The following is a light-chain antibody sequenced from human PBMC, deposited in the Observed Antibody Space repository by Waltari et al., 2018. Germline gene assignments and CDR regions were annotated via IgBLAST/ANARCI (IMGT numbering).Light chain of an antibody. Sequence: RASRSGHNTFLAWYQHKPGQAPRLRIYSTSTRATGVPDRFTGSGSGTDFTLTITSVEPGDSAVYYCQQFGGSPMYTFGQGTTLGI. CDR1: RSGHNTF. CDR3: QQFGGSPMYT. CDR2: STS. V-gene: IGKV3-20*01. J-gene: IGKJ2*01.